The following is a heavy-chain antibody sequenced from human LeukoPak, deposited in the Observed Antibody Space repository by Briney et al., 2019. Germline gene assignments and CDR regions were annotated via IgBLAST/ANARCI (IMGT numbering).Heavy chain of an antibody. D-gene: IGHD5-18*01. Sequence: PGGSLRLSCAASGFTFSSYAMSWVRQAPGKGLEWVSAISGRGGSTYYADSVKGRFTISRDNSKNTLYLQMNSLRAEDTAVYYCAAAPSPDVDTAMVYYYGMDVWGQGTTVTVSS. V-gene: IGHV3-23*01. CDR2: ISGRGGST. CDR3: AAAPSPDVDTAMVYYYGMDV. J-gene: IGHJ6*02. CDR1: GFTFSSYA.